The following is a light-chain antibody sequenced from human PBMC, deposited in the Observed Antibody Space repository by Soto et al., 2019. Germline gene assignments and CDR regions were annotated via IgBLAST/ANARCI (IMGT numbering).Light chain of an antibody. Sequence: DIQITQSPSTLPASVGDRVTLTCRASHSISNGVALYQPKPGTAPKVLIYHASNLQSGVPSRFSGSGSGTEFTLTISRLQPDDFATYHCQQYNSYSFGQGTKVDI. CDR2: HAS. J-gene: IGKJ1*01. CDR1: HSISNG. V-gene: IGKV1-5*01. CDR3: QQYNSYS.